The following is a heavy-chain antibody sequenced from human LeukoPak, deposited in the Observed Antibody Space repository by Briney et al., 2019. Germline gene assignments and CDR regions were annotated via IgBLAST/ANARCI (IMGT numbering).Heavy chain of an antibody. CDR2: ISAYNGNT. Sequence: ASVKVSCKASGCTFRSNGISWVRQAPGQGLEWMGWISAYNGNTNYAEKIQGRVTMTTDTSTSTAYMDLRSLRSDDTAVYYCARTPYSGSEGFDYWGQGTLVTVSS. CDR1: GCTFRSNG. V-gene: IGHV1-18*01. J-gene: IGHJ4*02. D-gene: IGHD1-26*01. CDR3: ARTPYSGSEGFDY.